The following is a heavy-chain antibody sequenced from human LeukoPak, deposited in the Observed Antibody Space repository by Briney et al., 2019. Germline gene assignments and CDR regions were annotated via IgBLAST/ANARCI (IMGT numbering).Heavy chain of an antibody. CDR1: GYTFTSYG. V-gene: IGHV1-18*01. CDR2: ISAYNGNT. CDR3: ARVPIVVVPAAPYYYYYMDV. J-gene: IGHJ6*03. Sequence: ASVKVSCKASGYTFTSYGISWVRQAPGQGLEWMGWISAYNGNTNYAQKLQGRVTMTTDTSTSTAYMELRSLRSDDTAVYYCARVPIVVVPAAPYYYYYMDVWGKGTTVTVSS. D-gene: IGHD2-2*01.